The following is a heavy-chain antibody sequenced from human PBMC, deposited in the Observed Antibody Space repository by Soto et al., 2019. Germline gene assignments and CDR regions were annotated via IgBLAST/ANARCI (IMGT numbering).Heavy chain of an antibody. V-gene: IGHV4-59*08. CDR1: GGSISSYY. Sequence: SETLSLTCTVSGGSISSYYWSWIRQPPGKGLEWIGYIYYSGSTNYNPSLKSRVTISVDTSKNQFSLKLSSVTAADTAVYYCARGNFQYDFWSGPSYYFDYWGQGTLVTVSS. CDR2: IYYSGST. J-gene: IGHJ4*02. D-gene: IGHD3-3*01. CDR3: ARGNFQYDFWSGPSYYFDY.